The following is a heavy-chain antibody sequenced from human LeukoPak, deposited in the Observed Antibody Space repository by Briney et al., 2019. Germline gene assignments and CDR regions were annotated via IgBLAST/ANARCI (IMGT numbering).Heavy chain of an antibody. CDR2: IWSDGRNK. J-gene: IGHJ2*01. CDR1: GFTFRSYG. V-gene: IGHV3-33*06. D-gene: IGHD6-19*01. CDR3: AKAARSSVAGLFFDL. Sequence: GGSLRLSCAASGFTFRSYGMHWVRQAPDKGLEWVAVIWSDGRNKFYADSVKGRFIISRDNSKNTLDLQMNNLRAEDTAVYYCAKAARSSVAGLFFDLWGRGTLVTVSS.